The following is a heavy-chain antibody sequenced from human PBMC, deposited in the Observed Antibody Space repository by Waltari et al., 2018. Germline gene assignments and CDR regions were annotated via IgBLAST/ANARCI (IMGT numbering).Heavy chain of an antibody. CDR2: MNPNKHHP. D-gene: IGHD1-26*01. Sequence: QVQLVQSGAEVRKPGDSVKVSCKTSGYTFTDSSIHWERQAPGQGLEWMGRMNPNKHHPIYEQKFQGRVTMTRDTSITTAYMELSSLTSDDTSLYYCVTQRPWEDYWGQGTRVTVSP. CDR1: GYTFTDSS. CDR3: VTQRPWEDY. J-gene: IGHJ4*02. V-gene: IGHV1-2*06.